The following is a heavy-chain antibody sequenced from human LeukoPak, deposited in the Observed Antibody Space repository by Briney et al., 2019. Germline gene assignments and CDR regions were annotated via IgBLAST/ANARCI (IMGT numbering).Heavy chain of an antibody. V-gene: IGHV3-30*18. J-gene: IGHJ4*02. CDR3: AKVEEDGSGSYINFDY. CDR2: ISYDGSNK. D-gene: IGHD3-10*01. CDR1: GFTFNSYG. Sequence: SGGSLRLSCAASGFTFNSYGMHWVRQAPGKGLEWVAVISYDGSNKYYADSVKGRFTISRDNSKNTLYLQMNSLRAEDTAVYYCAKVEEDGSGSYINFDYWGQGTLVTVSS.